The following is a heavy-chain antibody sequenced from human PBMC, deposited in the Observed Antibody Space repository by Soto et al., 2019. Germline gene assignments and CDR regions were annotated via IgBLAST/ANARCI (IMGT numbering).Heavy chain of an antibody. CDR2: IYYSGSP. V-gene: IGHV4-30-4*01. J-gene: IGHJ4*02. D-gene: IGHD3-10*01. CDR3: AREVPGDYFDN. CDR1: GGSISSGDHY. Sequence: QVQLQESGSGLVKPSQTLSLTCSVSGGSISSGDHYWSWIRQSPGKGLEWIGYIYYSGSPYYNPSLKSRLTISVDTSKNQFSLKLSSVTAAETAVYYCAREVPGDYFDNWGQGTLVTVSS.